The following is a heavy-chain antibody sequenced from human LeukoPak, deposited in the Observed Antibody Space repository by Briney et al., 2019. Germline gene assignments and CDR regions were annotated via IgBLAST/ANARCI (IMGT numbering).Heavy chain of an antibody. CDR3: ARGAVYYYEDAFDI. D-gene: IGHD3-22*01. Sequence: PSETLSLTCTVSGGSISSSSYYWGWIRQPPGKGLEWIGSIYYSGSTYYNPSLKSRVTISVDTSKNQFSLKLSSVTAADTAVYYCARGAVYYYEDAFDIWGQGTMVTVSS. CDR2: IYYSGST. V-gene: IGHV4-39*07. CDR1: GGSISSSSYY. J-gene: IGHJ3*02.